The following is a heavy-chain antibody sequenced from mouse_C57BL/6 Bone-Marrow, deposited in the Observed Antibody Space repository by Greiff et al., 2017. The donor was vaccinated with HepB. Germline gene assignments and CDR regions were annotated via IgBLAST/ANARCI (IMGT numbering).Heavy chain of an antibody. CDR1: GYTFTSYW. Sequence: QVQLQQSGAELVKPGASVKMSCKASGYTFTSYWITWVKQRPGQGLEWIGDIYPGSGSTNYNEKFKSKATLTVDTSSSTAYMQLSSLTSEDSAVYYGARDPVVDWYVYVWGTGTTVTVTS. CDR2: IYPGSGST. CDR3: ARDPVVDWYVYV. V-gene: IGHV1-55*01. J-gene: IGHJ1*03. D-gene: IGHD1-1*01.